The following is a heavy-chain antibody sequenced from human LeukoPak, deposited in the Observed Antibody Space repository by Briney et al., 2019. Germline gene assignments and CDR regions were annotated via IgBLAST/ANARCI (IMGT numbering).Heavy chain of an antibody. CDR2: VYYSGAT. V-gene: IGHV4-59*12. CDR1: GGSISTYY. CDR3: AKEVGSYYFDY. Sequence: SSETLSLTCTVSGGSISTYYWSWIRQPPGKGLEWIGYVYYSGATNYNPSLKSRVTISLDTSKNQFSLRLTSVTAADTAVYYCAKEVGSYYFDYWGQGTLVTVSS. J-gene: IGHJ4*02. D-gene: IGHD1-26*01.